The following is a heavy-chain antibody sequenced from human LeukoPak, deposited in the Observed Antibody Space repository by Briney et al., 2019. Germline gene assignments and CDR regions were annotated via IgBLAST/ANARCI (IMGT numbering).Heavy chain of an antibody. CDR1: GGSFSGYY. J-gene: IGHJ4*02. CDR3: ASRPVNYYDSSGYYPRPYYFDY. D-gene: IGHD3-22*01. V-gene: IGHV4-34*01. CDR2: INHSGST. Sequence: SETLSLTCAVYGGSFSGYYWSWIRQPPGKGLEWIGEINHSGSTNYNPSLKSRVTISVDTSKNQFSLKLSSVTAADTAVYYCASRPVNYYDSSGYYPRPYYFDYWGQGTLVTVSS.